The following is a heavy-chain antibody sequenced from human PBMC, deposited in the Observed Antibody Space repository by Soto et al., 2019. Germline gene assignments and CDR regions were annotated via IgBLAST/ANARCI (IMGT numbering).Heavy chain of an antibody. CDR1: GFTFSSYG. CDR2: ISYDGSNK. V-gene: IGHV3-30*18. D-gene: IGHD5-12*01. Sequence: GGSLRLSCAASGFTFSSYGMHWVRQAPGKGLEWVAVISYDGSNKYYADSVKGRFTISRDNTKNTLYLQMNSLRAEDTAVYYCAKDRGGYSVYEDSTRQHDAFDIWGQGTMVTVSS. J-gene: IGHJ3*02. CDR3: AKDRGGYSVYEDSTRQHDAFDI.